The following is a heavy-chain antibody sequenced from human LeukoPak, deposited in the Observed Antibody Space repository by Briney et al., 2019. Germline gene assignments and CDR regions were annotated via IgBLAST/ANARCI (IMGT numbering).Heavy chain of an antibody. CDR2: IYPADSDT. Sequence: PGESLKISCQVSGYSFTNYWIGWVRQMPGKGLESMGIIYPADSDTTYSPSFQGQVTISADKSISTVYLQWSSLKASDTAMYYCARQGECLQYYYFDFWGQGTLVTVSS. V-gene: IGHV5-51*01. CDR1: GYSFTNYW. CDR3: ARQGECLQYYYFDF. D-gene: IGHD5-24*01. J-gene: IGHJ4*02.